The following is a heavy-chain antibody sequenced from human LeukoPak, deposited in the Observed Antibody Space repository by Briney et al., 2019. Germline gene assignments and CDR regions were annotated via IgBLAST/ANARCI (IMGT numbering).Heavy chain of an antibody. Sequence: NPSETLSLTCTVSGGSVSSGSYYWSWIQQPPGKGLEWIGYIYYSGSTNYNPSLKSRVTISVDTSKNQFSLKLSSVTAADTAVYYCARDREHDSSVLWFDPWGQGTLVTVSS. CDR1: GGSVSSGSYY. V-gene: IGHV4-61*01. CDR3: ARDREHDSSVLWFDP. J-gene: IGHJ5*02. CDR2: IYYSGST. D-gene: IGHD3-22*01.